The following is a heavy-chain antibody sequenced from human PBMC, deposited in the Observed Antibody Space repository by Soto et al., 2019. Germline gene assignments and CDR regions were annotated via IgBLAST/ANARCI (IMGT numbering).Heavy chain of an antibody. Sequence: QITLKESGPTLVKPTQTLTLTCTFSGFSLSTSGVGVGWIRQPPGKTLEWLALIYWDDDKRYSPSLKSRLTITKDTSKNQVVLTMTNMDPVDTATYYCAQGYDILTGYPFWGQGTLVTVSS. CDR3: AQGYDILTGYPF. V-gene: IGHV2-5*02. CDR1: GFSLSTSGVG. CDR2: IYWDDDK. J-gene: IGHJ4*02. D-gene: IGHD3-9*01.